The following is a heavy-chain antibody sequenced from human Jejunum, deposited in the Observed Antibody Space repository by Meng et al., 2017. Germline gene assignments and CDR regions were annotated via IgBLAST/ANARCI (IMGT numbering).Heavy chain of an antibody. D-gene: IGHD3-3*01. V-gene: IGHV3-64*01. CDR2: ISGDGRAT. CDR1: GFTFRNHP. CDR3: AKEEIGDYDY. J-gene: IGHJ4*02. Sequence: EVQLVESGGGLVQPGGSLRLSCEASGFTFRNHPMHWVRQTPGKGLESVSAISGDGRATYYANSVRGRFTISRDNSRNTLFLQMGSLTAEDMGVYYCAKEEIGDYDYWGQGTLVTVSS.